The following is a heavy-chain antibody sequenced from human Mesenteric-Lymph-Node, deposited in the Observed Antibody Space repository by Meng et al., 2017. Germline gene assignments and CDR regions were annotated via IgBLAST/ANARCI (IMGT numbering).Heavy chain of an antibody. V-gene: IGHV1-2*02. CDR1: GYTFTGYY. D-gene: IGHD3-10*02. Sequence: ASVKVSCKASGYTFTGYYMHWVRQAPGQGLEWMGWINPNSGGTNYAQKFQGRVTMTRDTSISTAYMELSRLRSDDTAVYYCARVTRFGELLEYGMDVWGQGTTVTVSS. J-gene: IGHJ6*02. CDR2: INPNSGGT. CDR3: ARVTRFGELLEYGMDV.